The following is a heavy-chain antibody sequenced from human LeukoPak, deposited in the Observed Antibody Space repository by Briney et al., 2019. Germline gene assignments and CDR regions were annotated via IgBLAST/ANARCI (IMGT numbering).Heavy chain of an antibody. CDR1: GGTFSSYA. CDR3: ASPHFGVVNPYYYYYYYMDV. Sequence: ASVKVSCKASGGTFSSYAISWVRQAPGQGLEWMGGIIPIFGTANYAQKFQGRVTITADKSTSTAYMELSSLRSEDTAVYYCASPHFGVVNPYYYYYYYMDVWGKGTTVTVSS. CDR2: IIPIFGTA. J-gene: IGHJ6*03. V-gene: IGHV1-69*06. D-gene: IGHD3-3*01.